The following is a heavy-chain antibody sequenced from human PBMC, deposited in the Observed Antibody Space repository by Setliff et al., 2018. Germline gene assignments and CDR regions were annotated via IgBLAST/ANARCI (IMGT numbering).Heavy chain of an antibody. CDR3: ARRPRNFRVVINYYYYYYGMDV. D-gene: IGHD3-3*01. CDR1: GGSFSGYY. J-gene: IGHJ6*02. V-gene: IGHV4-34*01. CDR2: INHSGST. Sequence: PSETLSLTCAVYGGSFSGYYWSWIRQPPGKGLEWIGEINHSGSTNYNPSLKSRVTISVDTSKNQFSLKLTSVTAADTAVYYCARRPRNFRVVINYYYYYYGMDVWGQGTTVTVSS.